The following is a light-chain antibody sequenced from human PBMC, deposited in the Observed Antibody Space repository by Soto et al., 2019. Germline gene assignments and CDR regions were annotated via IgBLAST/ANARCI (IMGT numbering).Light chain of an antibody. CDR3: QKYGSSPWT. V-gene: IGKV3-20*01. CDR1: QSVGSSY. Sequence: EIVLTQSPGTLSLSPGERATLSCRASQSVGSSYLAWYQQKPGQAPRLLIHVASSRPTGIPDRFSGSGSGTDFTLTISRLEPEDSAVYYCQKYGSSPWTFGQGTKVEIK. J-gene: IGKJ1*01. CDR2: VAS.